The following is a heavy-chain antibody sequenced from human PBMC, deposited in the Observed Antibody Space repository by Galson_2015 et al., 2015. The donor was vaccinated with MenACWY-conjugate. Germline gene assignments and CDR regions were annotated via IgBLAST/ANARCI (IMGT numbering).Heavy chain of an antibody. V-gene: IGHV3-21*01. D-gene: IGHD3-10*01. Sequence: SLRLSCAASGFTFNSYSMNWVRQAPGKGLEWVSSISSSSSYIYYADSVKGRFTISRDNAKNSLYLQMNSLRAEDTAMYYCARTHVLLWFGELSLQPFDYWGQGTLVTVSS. J-gene: IGHJ4*02. CDR1: GFTFNSYS. CDR2: ISSSSSYI. CDR3: ARTHVLLWFGELSLQPFDY.